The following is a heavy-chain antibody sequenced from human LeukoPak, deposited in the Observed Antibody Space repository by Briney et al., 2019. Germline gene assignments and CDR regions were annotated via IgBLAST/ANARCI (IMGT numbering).Heavy chain of an antibody. CDR3: ARSVVRGVNDY. CDR1: GGSFSGYY. J-gene: IGHJ4*02. D-gene: IGHD3-10*01. V-gene: IGHV4-34*01. Sequence: PSETLSLTXAVYGGSFSGYYWSWIRQPPGKGLEWIGEINHSGSTNYNPSLKSRVTISVDTSKNQFSLKLSSVTAADTAVYYCARSVVRGVNDYWGQGTLVTVSS. CDR2: INHSGST.